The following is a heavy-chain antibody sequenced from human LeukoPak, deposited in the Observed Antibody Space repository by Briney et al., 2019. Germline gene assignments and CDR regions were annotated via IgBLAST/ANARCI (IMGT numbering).Heavy chain of an antibody. CDR3: ARVSCTGGTCHLDS. Sequence: SETLSLTCTVSGGSITHFFWSSIRQPPTKGLEYIGYIYHTGAIDYNPSLKSRLTMSADKSTNQFSLNLRSVTAADTAVYYCARVSCTGGTCHLDSWGQGILVTVSS. CDR2: IYHTGAI. CDR1: GGSITHFF. D-gene: IGHD2-8*02. J-gene: IGHJ4*02. V-gene: IGHV4-59*01.